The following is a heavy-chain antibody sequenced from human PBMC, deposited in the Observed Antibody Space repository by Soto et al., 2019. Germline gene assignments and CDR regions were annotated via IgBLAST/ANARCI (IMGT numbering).Heavy chain of an antibody. CDR2: IWYDGSNK. J-gene: IGHJ4*02. CDR1: RFTFSRYA. V-gene: IGHV3-33*08. CDR3: ARDRGYSYGYYFDY. Sequence: VQLLESGGGLVQPGGSLRLSCAASRFTFSRYAMSWVRQAPGRGLEWVAVIWYDGSNKYYADSVKGRFTISRDNSKNTLYLQMNSLRAEDTAVYYCARDRGYSYGYYFDYWGQGTLVTVSS. D-gene: IGHD5-18*01.